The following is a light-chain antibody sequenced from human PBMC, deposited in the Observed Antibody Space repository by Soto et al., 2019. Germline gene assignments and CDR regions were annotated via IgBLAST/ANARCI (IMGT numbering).Light chain of an antibody. J-gene: IGLJ3*02. Sequence: QSVLPQPPSVSGAPGPRVTISCTGSSSNIGAGYNVHWYQQLPGTAPKLLIFGNSNRPSGVPDRFSGSKSGTSASLAITGLQAEDEADYYRQSYDGSLSGCVFGVGTKLPVL. CDR1: SSNIGAGYN. CDR2: GNS. CDR3: QSYDGSLSGCV. V-gene: IGLV1-40*01.